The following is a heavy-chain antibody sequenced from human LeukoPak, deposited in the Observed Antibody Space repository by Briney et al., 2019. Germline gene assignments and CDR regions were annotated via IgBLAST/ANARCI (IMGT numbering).Heavy chain of an antibody. CDR3: AKASMVRGVNSFDY. CDR1: GFTFSIYA. Sequence: GGSLRLSCAASGFTFSIYAMNWVRQAPGKGLEWVSGISGSGDSTYFADSVKGRFTISRDNSKNTLYLQISSLRAEDTALYYCAKASMVRGVNSFDYWGQGTLVTVSS. J-gene: IGHJ4*02. V-gene: IGHV3-23*01. D-gene: IGHD3-10*01. CDR2: ISGSGDST.